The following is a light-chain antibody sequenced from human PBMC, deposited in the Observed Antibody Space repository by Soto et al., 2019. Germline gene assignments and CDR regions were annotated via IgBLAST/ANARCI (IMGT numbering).Light chain of an antibody. CDR1: QSVSSY. J-gene: IGKJ5*01. V-gene: IGKV3-11*01. Sequence: VLTQPPSASGTPGPRVTLSCRASQSVSSYLAWYQQKPGQAPRLLLSDASTRATGVPARFSGSGSGTDFTLTISSLEPEDFALYYCQQRNNWPPITFGQGTRLEI. CDR2: DAS. CDR3: QQRNNWPPIT.